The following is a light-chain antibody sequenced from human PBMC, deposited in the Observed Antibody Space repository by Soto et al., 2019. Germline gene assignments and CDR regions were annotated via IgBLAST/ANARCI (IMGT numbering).Light chain of an antibody. J-gene: IGLJ2*01. V-gene: IGLV2-11*01. CDR2: DVS. Sequence: QSALTQPRSVSGSPGQSVTISCTGTSSDVGGYNYVSWYQQHPGKAPKLMIYDVSKRPSGVPDRFSGSKYGNTASLTISGLQAEDEADYYCCSYAGSVVFGGGTKLTVL. CDR1: SSDVGGYNY. CDR3: CSYAGSVV.